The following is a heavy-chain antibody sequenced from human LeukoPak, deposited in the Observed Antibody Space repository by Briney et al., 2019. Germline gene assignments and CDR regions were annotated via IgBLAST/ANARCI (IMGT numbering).Heavy chain of an antibody. V-gene: IGHV1-2*06. CDR3: AREGTLSDY. CDR1: GYTFTSYG. Sequence: VASVKVSCKASGYTFTSYGISWVRQAPGQGLEWMGRINPNSGGTNYAQKFQGRVTMTRDTSISTAYMELSRLRSDDTAVYYCAREGTLSDYWGQGTLVTVSS. D-gene: IGHD2/OR15-2a*01. CDR2: INPNSGGT. J-gene: IGHJ4*02.